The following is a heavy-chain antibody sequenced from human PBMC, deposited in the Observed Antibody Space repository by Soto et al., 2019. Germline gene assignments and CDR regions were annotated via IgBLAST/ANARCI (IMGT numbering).Heavy chain of an antibody. D-gene: IGHD6-19*01. CDR3: ARQEQWLDRAFDY. CDR2: IYYSGST. CDR1: GGSISSSSYY. V-gene: IGHV4-39*01. J-gene: IGHJ4*02. Sequence: QLQLQESGPGLVEPSETLSLTCTVSGGSISSSSYYWGWICQPPGKGLEWIGSIYYSGSTYYNPSLKSRVTISVDTSKNQFSLKLSSVTAADTAVYYCARQEQWLDRAFDYWGQGTLVTVSS.